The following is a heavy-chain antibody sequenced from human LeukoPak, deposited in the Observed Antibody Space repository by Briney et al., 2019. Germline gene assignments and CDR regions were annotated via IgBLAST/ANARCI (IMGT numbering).Heavy chain of an antibody. CDR1: GYTFTGYY. Sequence: ASVKVSCKASGYTFTGYYIHWVRQAPGQGLEWMGWINPNSGGTNYAQKFQGRVAMTRDTSISTAYMELSRLRSDDTAVYYCAREDTAMAPGLDYWGQGTLVTVSS. J-gene: IGHJ4*02. CDR2: INPNSGGT. D-gene: IGHD5-18*01. V-gene: IGHV1-2*02. CDR3: AREDTAMAPGLDY.